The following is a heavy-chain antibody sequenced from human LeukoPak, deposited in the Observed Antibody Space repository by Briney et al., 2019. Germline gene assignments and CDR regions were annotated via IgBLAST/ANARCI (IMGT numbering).Heavy chain of an antibody. D-gene: IGHD2-2*01. CDR1: GFTFSSYW. Sequence: GGSLRLSCAASGFTFSSYWMHWVRQAPGKGLVWVSRINSDGSITTYADSVRGRFTISRGNAKSTLYLQMNSLRAEDTAVYYCASSTQISKYADYWGQGALVTVSS. V-gene: IGHV3-74*01. CDR2: INSDGSIT. CDR3: ASSTQISKYADY. J-gene: IGHJ4*02.